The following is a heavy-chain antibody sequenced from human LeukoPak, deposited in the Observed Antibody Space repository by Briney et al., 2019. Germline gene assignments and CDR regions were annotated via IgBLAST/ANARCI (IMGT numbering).Heavy chain of an antibody. V-gene: IGHV3-30*04. CDR2: ISYDGRNK. CDR3: ARSYSSSWPTGDYFDY. J-gene: IGHJ4*02. D-gene: IGHD6-13*01. Sequence: PGRSLRLSCAASGFTFSSYAMHWVRQAPGKGLEWVAVISYDGRNKYYADSVKGRFSIARDNSKNTLYLQMNSLRAEDTAVYYCARSYSSSWPTGDYFDYWGQGTLVTVSS. CDR1: GFTFSSYA.